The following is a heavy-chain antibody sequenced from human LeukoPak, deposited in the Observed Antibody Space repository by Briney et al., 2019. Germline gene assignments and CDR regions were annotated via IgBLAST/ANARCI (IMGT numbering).Heavy chain of an antibody. D-gene: IGHD6-13*01. CDR1: GFTFMIYS. V-gene: IGHV3-21*01. CDR2: ISSRGTYI. Sequence: GGSLRLSCSASGFTFMIYSMNWVRQAPGKGLEWVSSISSRGTYIYYTDSVKGRFTISSDNAKNSLYLQMNSLRADDTAVYYCARVRGSSYIYSMDVWGKGTTVTVSS. CDR3: ARVRGSSYIYSMDV. J-gene: IGHJ6*03.